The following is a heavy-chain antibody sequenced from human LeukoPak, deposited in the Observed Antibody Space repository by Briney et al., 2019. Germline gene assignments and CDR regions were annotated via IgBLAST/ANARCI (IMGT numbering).Heavy chain of an antibody. V-gene: IGHV3-30*18. CDR3: AKRASSYFDY. CDR1: GFSFSTYG. Sequence: PGGSLRLSCAASGFSFSTYGMHWVRQAPGKGLEWMAVISSDGNNKYYADSVKGRSTISRDNSMSTLYLQMNSLSTEDTAVYYCAKRASSYFDYWGQGTLVTVSS. J-gene: IGHJ4*02. D-gene: IGHD6-6*01. CDR2: ISSDGNNK.